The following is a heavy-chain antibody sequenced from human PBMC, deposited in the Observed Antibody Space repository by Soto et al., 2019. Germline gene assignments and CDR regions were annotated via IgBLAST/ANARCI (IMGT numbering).Heavy chain of an antibody. J-gene: IGHJ4*02. V-gene: IGHV4-4*07. CDR1: GGSISNYY. CDR2: IYNSGST. Sequence: SETLSLTCTVSGGSISNYYWSWIRQPAGKGLEWIGRIYNSGSTKYNPSLKSRVTMSDDTSKNQFSPNLISVTAADTAVYYCARSGGSFNLDYWGLGTLVTV. CDR3: ARSGGSFNLDY. D-gene: IGHD1-26*01.